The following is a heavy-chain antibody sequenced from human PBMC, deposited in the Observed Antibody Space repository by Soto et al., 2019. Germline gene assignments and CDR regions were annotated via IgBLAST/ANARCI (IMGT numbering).Heavy chain of an antibody. CDR3: AASYPYVLIGTPAGNHDYYAVDG. CDR2: IIHVFGTT. Sequence: QVQLVQSGAEVKKPGSSVKVSCKASGGTFSKCSISWLRQAPGQGLEWMGGIIHVFGTTYYEEKFQGRVKIIGDGSTSTANTERSSVRSEVTAGSYCAASYPYVLIGTPAGNHDYYAVDGCPQATTVTASS. D-gene: IGHD2-8*01. V-gene: IGHV1-69*01. J-gene: IGHJ6*02. CDR1: GGTFSKCS.